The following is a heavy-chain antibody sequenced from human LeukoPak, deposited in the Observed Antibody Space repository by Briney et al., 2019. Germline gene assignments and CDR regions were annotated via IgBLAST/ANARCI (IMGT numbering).Heavy chain of an antibody. J-gene: IGHJ4*02. D-gene: IGHD2-15*01. V-gene: IGHV1-46*01. CDR2: INPGGGST. CDR3: ARVINCSGGACHTSPLDY. Sequence: ASVKVSCKASGYTFTSYYMHWVRQAPGQGLEWMGIINPGGGSTSYAQKFQGRVTMTRDMSTSTVDMELSSLRSEDTAVYYCARVINCSGGACHTSPLDYWGQGTLVTVSS. CDR1: GYTFTSYY.